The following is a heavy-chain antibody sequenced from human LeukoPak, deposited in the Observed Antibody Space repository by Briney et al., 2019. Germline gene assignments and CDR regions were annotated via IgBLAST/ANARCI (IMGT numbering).Heavy chain of an antibody. CDR3: AKGGYGSGSYYPPDY. CDR2: ISYDGSNK. CDR1: GFTFSSYG. D-gene: IGHD3-10*01. Sequence: GRSLRLSCAASGFTFSSYGMHWVRQAPGKGLEWVAVISYDGSNKYYADSVKGRFTISRDNSKNTLYLQMNSLRAEDTAVYYCAKGGYGSGSYYPPDYWGQGTLVTVSS. V-gene: IGHV3-30*18. J-gene: IGHJ4*02.